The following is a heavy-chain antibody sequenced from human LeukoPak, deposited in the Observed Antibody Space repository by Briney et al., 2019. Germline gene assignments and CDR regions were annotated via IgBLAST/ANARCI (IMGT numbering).Heavy chain of an antibody. CDR3: AAPSLYYYGSGSYYNRDNWFDP. Sequence: ASVKVSCKASGFTFTSSAVQWVRQARGQRLEWIGWIVVGSGNTNYAQKFQERVTITRDMSTSTAYMELSSLRSEDTAVYYCAAPSLYYYGSGSYYNRDNWFDPWGQGTLVTVSS. J-gene: IGHJ5*02. CDR1: GFTFTSSA. V-gene: IGHV1-58*01. CDR2: IVVGSGNT. D-gene: IGHD3-10*01.